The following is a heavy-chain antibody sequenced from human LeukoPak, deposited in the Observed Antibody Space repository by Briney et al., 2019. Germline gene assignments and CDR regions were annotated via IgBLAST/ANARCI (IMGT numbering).Heavy chain of an antibody. J-gene: IGHJ6*02. CDR2: ISSSGSTI. Sequence: PGGSLRLSCAASGFTFSSYEMNWVRQAPGKGLEWVSYISSSGSTIYYADSVKGRFTISRDNAKNSLYLQMSSLRDEDTAIYYCARGGGSYAMDVWGQGTTVTVSS. V-gene: IGHV3-48*03. CDR3: ARGGGSYAMDV. D-gene: IGHD3-10*01. CDR1: GFTFSSYE.